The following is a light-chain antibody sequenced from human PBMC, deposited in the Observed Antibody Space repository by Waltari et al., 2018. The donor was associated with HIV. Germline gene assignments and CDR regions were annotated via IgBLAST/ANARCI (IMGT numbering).Light chain of an antibody. CDR3: QSFDSSLSGYV. J-gene: IGLJ1*01. CDR2: KDN. CDR1: VLAKTY. V-gene: IGLV3-27*01. Sequence: SHELTQPSSVSVSPGQTARITCSGDVLAKTYARWLRQRPGQAPVLLIYKDNERPSGIPEQFSGSSSGTTVTVTISGARVEDEAEYYCQSFDSSLSGYVFGTGTKVTVL.